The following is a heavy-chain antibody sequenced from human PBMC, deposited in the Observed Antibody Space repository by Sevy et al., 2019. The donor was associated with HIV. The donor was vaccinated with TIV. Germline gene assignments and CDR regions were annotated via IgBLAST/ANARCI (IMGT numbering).Heavy chain of an antibody. CDR3: ARAPSIAVAAGFDY. V-gene: IGHV1-18*04. CDR2: MSAYNGNT. J-gene: IGHJ4*02. D-gene: IGHD6-19*01. CDR1: GYTFASYG. Sequence: ASVKVSCKASGYTFASYGISWVRQAPGQGLEWMGWMSAYNGNTNYAQKLQGRVTMTTDTSTSTAYMELRSLRSDDTAVYYCARAPSIAVAAGFDYWGQGTLVTVSS.